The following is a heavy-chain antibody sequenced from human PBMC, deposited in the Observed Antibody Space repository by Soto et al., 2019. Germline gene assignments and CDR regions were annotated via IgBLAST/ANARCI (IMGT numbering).Heavy chain of an antibody. J-gene: IGHJ4*02. Sequence: EVQLVESGGGLVQPGGSLRLSCAASGFTFSSYWMSWVRQAPGKGLEWVANIKQDGSEKYYVDSVKGGFTISRDNAKNSLYLQMNSLRAEDTAVYYCARRYCSSTSCYGGRSFDYWGQGTLVTVSS. V-gene: IGHV3-7*01. CDR1: GFTFSSYW. CDR3: ARRYCSSTSCYGGRSFDY. CDR2: IKQDGSEK. D-gene: IGHD2-2*01.